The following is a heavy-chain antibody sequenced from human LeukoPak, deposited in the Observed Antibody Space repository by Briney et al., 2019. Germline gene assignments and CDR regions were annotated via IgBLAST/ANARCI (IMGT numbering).Heavy chain of an antibody. CDR1: GSSFNDYA. CDR3: AKDRYWSFDF. D-gene: IGHD2-8*02. V-gene: IGHV3-30*02. Sequence: PGGSLRLSCVASGSSFNDYAMHWVRQAPGKGLEWVSFIPHDRNDKYYADSVKGRFAISKDNSKNTLFLQMDSLSPEDTAVYYCAKDRYWSFDFWGQGTLVTVSS. J-gene: IGHJ4*02. CDR2: IPHDRNDK.